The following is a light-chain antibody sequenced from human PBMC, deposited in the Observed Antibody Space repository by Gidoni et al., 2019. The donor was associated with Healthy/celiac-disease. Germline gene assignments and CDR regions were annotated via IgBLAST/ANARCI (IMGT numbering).Light chain of an antibody. CDR2: GAS. CDR1: QSVSSSY. CDR3: QQYGSSPCS. Sequence: EIVLTQSPGTLSLSPGARATLSCSASQSVSSSYLAWYQQKPGLAPRLLIYGASSRATGIPDRFSGSGSGTDFTLTISRLEPEDFAVYYCQQYGSSPCSFGQGTKLEIK. V-gene: IGKV3-20*01. J-gene: IGKJ2*04.